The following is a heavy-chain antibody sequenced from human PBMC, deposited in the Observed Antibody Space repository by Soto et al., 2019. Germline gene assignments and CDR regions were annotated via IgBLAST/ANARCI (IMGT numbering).Heavy chain of an antibody. D-gene: IGHD3-22*01. CDR2: INAGNGKT. Sequence: ASVKVSCKASGYTFTSYAMHWVRQAPGQRLEWMGWINAGNGKTKYSQKFQGRVTITEDTSTDTAYMELSSLRSEDTAVYYCATVPYPPTYYYDSSGRYYFDYWGQGTLVTVSS. J-gene: IGHJ4*02. CDR3: ATVPYPPTYYYDSSGRYYFDY. V-gene: IGHV1-3*01. CDR1: GYTFTSYA.